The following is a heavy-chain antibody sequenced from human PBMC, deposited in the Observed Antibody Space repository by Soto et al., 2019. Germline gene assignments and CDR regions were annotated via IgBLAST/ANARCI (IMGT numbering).Heavy chain of an antibody. CDR3: ARFSYXILTGYLPYYYYYGMDV. CDR2: IYPGDSDT. Sequence: PGESLKISCKGSGYSFTSYWIGWVRQMPGKGLEWMGIIYPGDSDTRYSPSFQGQVTISADKSISTAYLQWSSLKASDTAMYYCARFSYXILTGYLPYYYYYGMDVWGQGTTVTVSS. CDR1: GYSFTSYW. J-gene: IGHJ6*02. V-gene: IGHV5-51*01. D-gene: IGHD3-9*01.